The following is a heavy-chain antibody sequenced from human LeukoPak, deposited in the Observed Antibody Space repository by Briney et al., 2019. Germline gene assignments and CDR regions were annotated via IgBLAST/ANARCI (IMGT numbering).Heavy chain of an antibody. D-gene: IGHD2-2*01. J-gene: IGHJ4*02. CDR3: ARHEGACSSTSCSPLDY. Sequence: PSETLSLTCTVSGGSISSYYWSWIRQPPGKGLEWIGYIYTSGSTNYNPSLKSRVTISVDTSKNQFSLKLSSVTAADTAVYYCARHEGACSSTSCSPLDYWGQGTLVTVSS. V-gene: IGHV4-4*09. CDR1: GGSISSYY. CDR2: IYTSGST.